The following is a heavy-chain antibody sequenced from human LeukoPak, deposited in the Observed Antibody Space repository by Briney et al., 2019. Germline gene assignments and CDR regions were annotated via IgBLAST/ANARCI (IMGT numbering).Heavy chain of an antibody. CDR2: IKHKADSYTT. CDR3: VRLWDRWFDS. CDR1: GFTFSDHY. Sequence: GGSLRLSCAASGFTFSDHYMDWVRQAPGKGLEWVGRIKHKADSYTTEYAASVKGRFTISRDDSKNSLYLQMNSLKTEDTAVYYCVRLWDRWFDSWGQGTLVTVSS. V-gene: IGHV3-72*01. D-gene: IGHD1-14*01. J-gene: IGHJ5*01.